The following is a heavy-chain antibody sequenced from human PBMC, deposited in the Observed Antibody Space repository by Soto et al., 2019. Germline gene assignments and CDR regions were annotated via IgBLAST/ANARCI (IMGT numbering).Heavy chain of an antibody. CDR1: GGSFSGYY. V-gene: IGHV4-34*01. CDR2: INHSGST. CDR3: ARVTPLGYRYYYDSSGYRFDY. Sequence: SETLSLTCAVYGGSFSGYYWSWIRQPPGKGLEWIGEINHSGSTNYNPSLKSRVTISVDTSKNQFSLKLSSVTAADTAVYYCARVTPLGYRYYYDSSGYRFDYWGQGTLVTVS. D-gene: IGHD3-22*01. J-gene: IGHJ4*02.